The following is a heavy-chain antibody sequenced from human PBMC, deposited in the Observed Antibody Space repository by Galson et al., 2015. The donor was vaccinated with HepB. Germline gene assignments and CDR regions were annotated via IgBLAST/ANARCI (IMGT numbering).Heavy chain of an antibody. V-gene: IGHV3-48*04. Sequence: SLRLSCAASGLTFSSHSMNWVRQAPGKGLEWVSHVSTGTSAMYYADSVKGRFTISRDNAKNSLYLQMNSLRAEDTAVYYCVSLRGNDLKPLDYWGQGTLVTVSS. CDR2: VSTGTSAM. D-gene: IGHD5-12*01. CDR1: GLTFSSHS. J-gene: IGHJ4*02. CDR3: VSLRGNDLKPLDY.